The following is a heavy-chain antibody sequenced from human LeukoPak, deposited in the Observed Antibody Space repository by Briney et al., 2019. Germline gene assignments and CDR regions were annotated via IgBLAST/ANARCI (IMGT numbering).Heavy chain of an antibody. V-gene: IGHV3-23*01. D-gene: IGHD2-2*01. CDR1: GFMFSNYG. CDR2: ISVSGSFT. Sequence: GGSLRLSCAASGFMFSNYGMSWVRQAPGKGLEWVSSISVSGSFTYYADSVKGRFTISRDNSENTLYLQMDSLGAEDTAVYYCARRAVVAALDYWGQGTLVTVSS. J-gene: IGHJ4*02. CDR3: ARRAVVAALDY.